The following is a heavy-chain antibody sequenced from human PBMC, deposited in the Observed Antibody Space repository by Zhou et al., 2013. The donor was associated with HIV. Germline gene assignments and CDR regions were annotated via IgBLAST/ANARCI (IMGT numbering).Heavy chain of an antibody. V-gene: IGHV1-69*04. CDR2: IIPSLDMT. CDR3: ASEFRPLVQRVTSFDY. CDR1: GGTFVSYG. D-gene: IGHD3-10*01. J-gene: IGHJ4*02. Sequence: QVQLVQSGAEVKKPGSSVKVSCKTSGGTFVSYGFSWVRQAPGQGLEWMGRIIPSLDMTDYAQNFQGRVTISADKSTSTASMELSSLRSEDTAVYFCASEFRPLVQRVTSFDYWGQGSLVTVSP.